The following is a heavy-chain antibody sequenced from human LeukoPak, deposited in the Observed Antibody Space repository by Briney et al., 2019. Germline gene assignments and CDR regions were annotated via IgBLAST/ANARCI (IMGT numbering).Heavy chain of an antibody. D-gene: IGHD2-2*02. Sequence: SETLSLTCTVSGGSISSYYWGWIRQPAGKGLEWIGRIYTSGSTNYNPSLKSRVTMSVDTSKNQFSLKLSSVTAADTAVYYCARGARTEILIVPSAIAWFLSYWGQGTLVTVSS. CDR2: IYTSGST. J-gene: IGHJ4*02. V-gene: IGHV4-4*07. CDR3: ARGARTEILIVPSAIAWFLSY. CDR1: GGSISSYY.